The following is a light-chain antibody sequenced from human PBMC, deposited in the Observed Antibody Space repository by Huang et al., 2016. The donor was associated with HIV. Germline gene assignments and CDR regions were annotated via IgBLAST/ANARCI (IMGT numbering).Light chain of an antibody. CDR2: YAS. Sequence: DIQMTQSPSSLSASVGDRVTITCQASQDINNFLNGYHQKPGKAPKLLILYASNLQTGVPSRFSGSGSGTHFTFTITSLQRDDIGTYYCQQYDDVPISFGGGTKV. CDR3: QQYDDVPIS. V-gene: IGKV1-33*01. J-gene: IGKJ4*01. CDR1: QDINNF.